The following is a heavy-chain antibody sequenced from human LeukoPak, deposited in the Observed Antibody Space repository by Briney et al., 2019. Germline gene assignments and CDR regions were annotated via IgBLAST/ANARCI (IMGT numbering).Heavy chain of an antibody. CDR2: ISSSGSTI. CDR3: ARGGYSGYDRFFDY. J-gene: IGHJ4*02. V-gene: IGHV3-11*01. Sequence: PGGSLRLSCAASGFTFSDYYMSWIRQPPGKGLEWVSYISSSGSTIYYAHSVKGRVTISGDNAKNSLYLQMNSLRAEDTAVYYCARGGYSGYDRFFDYWGQGTLVTVSS. CDR1: GFTFSDYY. D-gene: IGHD5-12*01.